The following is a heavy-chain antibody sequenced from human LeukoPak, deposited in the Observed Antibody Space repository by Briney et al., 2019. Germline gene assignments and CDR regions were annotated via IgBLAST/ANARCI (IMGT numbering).Heavy chain of an antibody. CDR2: ISWDGAYT. D-gene: IGHD6-19*01. CDR1: GFTFDDYA. J-gene: IGHJ4*02. Sequence: GGSLRLSCAASGFTFDDYAMHWVRLAPGKGLEWVSLISWDGAYTYYTDSVKGRFTISRDNDKNSLYLQMNSLRAEDTAVYYCARDGVAGPSDYWGQGTLVTVSS. V-gene: IGHV3-43D*03. CDR3: ARDGVAGPSDY.